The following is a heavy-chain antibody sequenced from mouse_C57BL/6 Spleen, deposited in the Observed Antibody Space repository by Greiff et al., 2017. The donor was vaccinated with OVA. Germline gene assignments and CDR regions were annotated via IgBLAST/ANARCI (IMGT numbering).Heavy chain of an antibody. CDR2: IDPSDSYT. CDR1: GYTFTSYW. D-gene: IGHD1-1*01. Sequence: QVQLQQSGAELVMPGASVKLSCKASGYTFTSYWMHWVKQRPGQGLEWIGEIDPSDSYTNYNQKFKGKSTLTVDKSSSTAYMQLSSLTSEDSAVYYCARRAPSYYYGTLYYFDYWGQGTTLTVSS. CDR3: ARRAPSYYYGTLYYFDY. V-gene: IGHV1-69*01. J-gene: IGHJ2*01.